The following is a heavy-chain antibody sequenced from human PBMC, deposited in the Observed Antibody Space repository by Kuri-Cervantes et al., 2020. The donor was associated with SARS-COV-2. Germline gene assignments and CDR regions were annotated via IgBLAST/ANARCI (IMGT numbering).Heavy chain of an antibody. CDR2: ISYDGSNK. Sequence: GESLKISCAASGFTFSSYGMHWVRQAPGKGLEWVAVISYDGSNKYYADSVKGRFTISRDNSKNTLYLQMNSLGAEDTAVYYCARDRVGVHDYWGQGTLVTVSS. CDR3: ARDRVGVHDY. V-gene: IGHV3-30*03. CDR1: GFTFSSYG. J-gene: IGHJ4*02. D-gene: IGHD2-21*01.